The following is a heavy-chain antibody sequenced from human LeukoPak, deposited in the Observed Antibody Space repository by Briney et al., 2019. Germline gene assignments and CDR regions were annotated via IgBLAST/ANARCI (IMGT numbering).Heavy chain of an antibody. CDR3: AKLWFGELFGGY. V-gene: IGHV3-30*02. CDR2: IRYDGSNK. Sequence: GGSLRLSCAASGFTFSSYGMHWVRQAPGKGLEWVAFIRYDGSNKYYADSAKGRFTISRDNSKNTLYLQMNSLRAEDTAVYYCAKLWFGELFGGYWGQGTLVTVSS. CDR1: GFTFSSYG. D-gene: IGHD3-10*01. J-gene: IGHJ4*02.